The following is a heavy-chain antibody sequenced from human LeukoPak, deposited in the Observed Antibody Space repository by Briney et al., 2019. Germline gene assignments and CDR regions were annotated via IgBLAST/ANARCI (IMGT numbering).Heavy chain of an antibody. Sequence: SVKVSCKASGYTFTGYYMHWVRQAPGQGLEWMGGIIPIFGTANYAQKFQGRVTITADESTSTAYMELSSLRSEDTAVYYCARFAVHRRLAVAGQFGLDYWGQGTLVTVSS. CDR1: GYTFTGYY. J-gene: IGHJ4*02. CDR3: ARFAVHRRLAVAGQFGLDY. V-gene: IGHV1-69*13. CDR2: IIPIFGTA. D-gene: IGHD6-19*01.